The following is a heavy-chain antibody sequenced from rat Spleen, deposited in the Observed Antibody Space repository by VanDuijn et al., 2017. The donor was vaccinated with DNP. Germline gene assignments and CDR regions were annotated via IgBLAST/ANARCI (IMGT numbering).Heavy chain of an antibody. D-gene: IGHD1-11*01. CDR1: GFSLTSYN. Sequence: QVQLKESGPGLVQPSQTLSLTCTVSGFSLTSYNVHWVRQPTGKGLEWMGIIWTGGSTDYNYALKSRLSISRDTSRSQVFLKMNSLQTEDIATYYCARGNYGGYDYWGQGVMVTVSS. CDR2: IWTGGST. V-gene: IGHV2-30*01. J-gene: IGHJ2*01. CDR3: ARGNYGGYDY.